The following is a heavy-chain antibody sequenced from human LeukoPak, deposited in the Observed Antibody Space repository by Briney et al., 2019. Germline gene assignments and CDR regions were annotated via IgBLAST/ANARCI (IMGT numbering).Heavy chain of an antibody. CDR3: AYPSRSLDY. D-gene: IGHD3-10*01. CDR2: INHSGST. V-gene: IGHV4-34*01. J-gene: IGHJ4*02. Sequence: SETLSLPCAVYGGSFSGYYWSWIRQPPGKGLEWIGEINHSGSTNYNPSLKSRVTISVDTSKNQFSLKLSSVTAADTAVYYCAYPSRSLDYWGQGTLVTVSS. CDR1: GGSFSGYY.